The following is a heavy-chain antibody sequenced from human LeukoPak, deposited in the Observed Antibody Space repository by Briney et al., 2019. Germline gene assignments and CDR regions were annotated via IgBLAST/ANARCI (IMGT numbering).Heavy chain of an antibody. J-gene: IGHJ4*02. CDR3: ARGFGGVRGVIPRLYYFDY. CDR1: GSTVSSNY. Sequence: GGSLRLSCAASGSTVSSNYMSWVRQARGKGLEWVSVIYSGGSTYYADSVKGRFTISRDNSKNTLYLQMNSLRAEDTAVYYCARGFGGVRGVIPRLYYFDYWGQGTLVTVSS. D-gene: IGHD3-10*01. V-gene: IGHV3-53*01. CDR2: IYSGGST.